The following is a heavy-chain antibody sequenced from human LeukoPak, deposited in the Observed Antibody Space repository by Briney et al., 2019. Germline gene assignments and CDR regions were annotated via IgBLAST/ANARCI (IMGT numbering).Heavy chain of an antibody. D-gene: IGHD2-15*01. CDR1: GGSISSYY. CDR3: ARSIYCSGGSCYSFLDAFDI. J-gene: IGHJ3*02. CDR2: IYYSGST. V-gene: IGHV4-59*01. Sequence: SATLSLTCTVSGGSISSYYWSWIRQPPGKGLEWIGYIYYSGSTNYNPSLKSRVTISVDTSKNQFSLKLSSVTAADTAVYYCARSIYCSGGSCYSFLDAFDIWGQGTMVTVSS.